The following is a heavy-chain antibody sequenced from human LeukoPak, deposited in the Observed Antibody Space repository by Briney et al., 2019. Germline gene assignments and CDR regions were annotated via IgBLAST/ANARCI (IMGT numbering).Heavy chain of an antibody. D-gene: IGHD6-13*01. J-gene: IGHJ6*03. V-gene: IGHV3-30*02. CDR2: IRYDVINK. CDR3: ATDFIAAAGTPRGDYYYYMDV. CDR1: GFTFSSYV. Sequence: GGSLRLSCAASGFTFSSYVMHSVRQAPGKGLKGGAVIRYDVINKYYADSVKGRFTISRDNSKNTLYLQMNSLRAEDTAVYYCATDFIAAAGTPRGDYYYYMDVWGKGTTVTISS.